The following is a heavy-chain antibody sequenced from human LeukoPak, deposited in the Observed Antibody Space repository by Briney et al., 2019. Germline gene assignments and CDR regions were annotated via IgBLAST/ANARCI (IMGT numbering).Heavy chain of an antibody. J-gene: IGHJ4*02. CDR2: LYSGGNT. CDR3: ARGFRGWSIDY. Sequence: GGSLRLSCAASGFTFSSYGMHWVRQAPGKGLEWVSILYSGGNTYYIDSVKGRFTISRDNSKNMLFLQMNSLRAEDAAVYYCARGFRGWSIDYWGQGILVTVSS. D-gene: IGHD6-19*01. CDR1: GFTFSSYG. V-gene: IGHV3-NL1*01.